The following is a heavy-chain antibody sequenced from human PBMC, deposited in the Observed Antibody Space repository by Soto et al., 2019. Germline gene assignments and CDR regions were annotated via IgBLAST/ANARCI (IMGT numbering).Heavy chain of an antibody. CDR3: ARRSRVVPAAINY. CDR2: INHSGST. V-gene: IGHV4-34*01. Sequence: LSLTCAVYGGSFSGYYWSWIRQPPGKGLEWIGEINHSGSTNYNPSLKSRVTISVDTSKNQFSLKLSSVTAADTAVYYCARRSRVVPAAINYWGQGTLVTVSS. CDR1: GGSFSGYY. D-gene: IGHD2-2*01. J-gene: IGHJ4*02.